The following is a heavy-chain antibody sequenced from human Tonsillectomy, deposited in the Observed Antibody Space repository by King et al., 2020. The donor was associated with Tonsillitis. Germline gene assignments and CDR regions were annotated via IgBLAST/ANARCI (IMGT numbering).Heavy chain of an antibody. Sequence: VQLVESGGGVVQPGGSLRLSCVASGFTFSSYGMHWVRQAPGKGLEWVAVISNDGSKRYYADSVKGRFTISRDNSKNTLFLQMNSLSTEDTAVYYCSSVLRVDVVVARICADYWGQGTLVTV. D-gene: IGHD2-2*01. V-gene: IGHV3-30*19. CDR3: SSVLRVDVVVARICADY. J-gene: IGHJ4*02. CDR2: ISNDGSKR. CDR1: GFTFSSYG.